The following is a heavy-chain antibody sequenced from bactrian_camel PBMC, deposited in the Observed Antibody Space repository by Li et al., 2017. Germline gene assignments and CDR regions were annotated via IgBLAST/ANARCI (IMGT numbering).Heavy chain of an antibody. CDR2: IAPDGSR. Sequence: DVQLVESGGGAVQTGGSLRLTCTAVGLTFEGGNQGWYRETPGNEFELVSSIAPDGSRWYADSVQGRFTISRNVLPERLSLQMTRLKAEDTAMYYCAAGPDVGREKHLTADQVLSIRRNNFWGQETQVTVS. V-gene: IGHV3-1*01. D-gene: IGHD3*01. CDR3: AAGPDVGREKHLTADQVLSIRRNNF. J-gene: IGHJ4*01. CDR1: GLTFEGGN.